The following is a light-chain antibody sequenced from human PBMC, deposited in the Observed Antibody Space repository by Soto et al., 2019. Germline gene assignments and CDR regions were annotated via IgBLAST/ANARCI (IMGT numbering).Light chain of an antibody. CDR2: DVS. Sequence: EIVIMESLASLSVSPGASFTLSCRAGQGVTPNFAWYQQKPGQSTRLLIYDVSTRATGVPARFSGTGSETDFTLTISGLQSEDSAVYFCKKYNNWPFSVGNGTRLGIK. J-gene: IGKJ5*01. CDR1: QGVTPN. V-gene: IGKV3-15*01. CDR3: KKYNNWPFS.